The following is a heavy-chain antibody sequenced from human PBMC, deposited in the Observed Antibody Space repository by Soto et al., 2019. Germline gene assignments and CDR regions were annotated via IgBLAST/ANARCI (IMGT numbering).Heavy chain of an antibody. J-gene: IGHJ3*02. CDR2: IIPIFGTA. CDR1: GGTFSSYA. CDR3: ARASYDSSGYYRDTFDI. V-gene: IGHV1-69*13. Sequence: ASVKVSCKASGGTFSSYAISWVRQAPGQGLEWMGGIIPIFGTANHAQKFQGRVTITADESTSTAYMELSSLRSEDTAVYYCARASYDSSGYYRDTFDIWGQGTMVTVSS. D-gene: IGHD3-22*01.